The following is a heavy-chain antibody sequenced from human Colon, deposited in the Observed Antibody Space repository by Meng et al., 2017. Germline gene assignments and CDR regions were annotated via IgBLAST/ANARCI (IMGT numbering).Heavy chain of an antibody. CDR2: SYHSGST. Sequence: QVQLQESGPGLVKPSGTLSLTCAVPGISISSATYWSWVRQPPGKGLEWIGESYHSGSTNYNPSLKSRVTISVDKSKNQFSLILTSVTAADTAVYYCASSSGWWRLDSWGQGTLVTVSS. CDR1: GISISSATY. D-gene: IGHD6-19*01. CDR3: ASSSGWWRLDS. V-gene: IGHV4-4*02. J-gene: IGHJ4*02.